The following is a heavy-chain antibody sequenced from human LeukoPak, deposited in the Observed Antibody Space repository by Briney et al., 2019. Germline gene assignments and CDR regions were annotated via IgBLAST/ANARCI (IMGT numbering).Heavy chain of an antibody. CDR1: GYTFTSYG. CDR2: ISAYNGNT. D-gene: IGHD6-13*01. V-gene: IGHV1-18*01. Sequence: ASVKVSCKASGYTFTSYGISWARQAPGQGLEWMGWISAYNGNTNCAQKLQGRVTMTTDTSTSTAYMELRSLRSDDTAVYYCARAAIAAAGKANSDYWGQGTLVTVSS. CDR3: ARAAIAAAGKANSDY. J-gene: IGHJ4*02.